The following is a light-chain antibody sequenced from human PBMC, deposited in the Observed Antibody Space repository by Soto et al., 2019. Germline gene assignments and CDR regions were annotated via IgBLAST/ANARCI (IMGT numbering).Light chain of an antibody. J-gene: IGKJ4*01. CDR2: TAS. CDR1: QGINSY. V-gene: IGKV1-9*01. CDR3: QQLYTYPLT. Sequence: DIQWTQSTSFLSASVGDRVTVTCRASQGINSYLAWYQQKPGKAPKLLIYTASTLQSGVPSRFSGSESGTEFTLTITSLQPEDFAAYYCQQLYTYPLTFGGGTKVDIK.